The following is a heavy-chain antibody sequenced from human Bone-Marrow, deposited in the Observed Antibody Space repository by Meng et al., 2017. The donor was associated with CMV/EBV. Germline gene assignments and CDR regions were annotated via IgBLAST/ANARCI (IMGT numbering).Heavy chain of an antibody. CDR1: GYTLTELS. V-gene: IGHV1-24*01. CDR2: FDPEDGET. Sequence: ASVKVSCKVSGYTLTELSRHWVRQAPGKGLEWMGGFDPEDGETIYAQKFQGRVTMTEDTSTDTAYMELSSLRSEDTAVYYCARRVFDCTSSSCFTHFYYGMDVWGQGTTVTVSS. CDR3: ARRVFDCTSSSCFTHFYYGMDV. D-gene: IGHD2-2*02. J-gene: IGHJ6*02.